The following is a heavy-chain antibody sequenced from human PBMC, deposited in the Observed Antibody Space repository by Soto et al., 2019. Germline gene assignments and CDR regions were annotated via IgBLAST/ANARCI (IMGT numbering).Heavy chain of an antibody. J-gene: IGHJ5*02. CDR3: ARDCVVVPAAMHTYNWFDP. Sequence: GGSLRLSCAASGFTFSSYSMNWVRQAPGKGLEWVSSISSSSSYIYYADSVKGRFTISRDNAKNSLYLQMNSLRAEDTAVYYCARDCVVVPAAMHTYNWFDPWGQGTLVTVSS. V-gene: IGHV3-21*01. CDR2: ISSSSSYI. CDR1: GFTFSSYS. D-gene: IGHD2-2*01.